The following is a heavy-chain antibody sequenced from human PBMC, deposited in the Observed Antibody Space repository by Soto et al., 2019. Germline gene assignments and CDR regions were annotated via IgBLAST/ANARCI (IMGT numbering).Heavy chain of an antibody. CDR2: ISPYNGNT. Sequence: QVQLVQSGDEVKKPGASVKVSCKASGYTFTNYGISWVRQAPGQGLEWMGWISPYNGNTKYPQKLQGRVTMTTDPSTRTSYMELRSLRSDDMAVYFCARDGDRCTSTRCSPWPDTHFDLWGRGTLVTVSS. J-gene: IGHJ2*01. CDR3: ARDGDRCTSTRCSPWPDTHFDL. CDR1: GYTFTNYG. D-gene: IGHD2-2*01. V-gene: IGHV1-18*03.